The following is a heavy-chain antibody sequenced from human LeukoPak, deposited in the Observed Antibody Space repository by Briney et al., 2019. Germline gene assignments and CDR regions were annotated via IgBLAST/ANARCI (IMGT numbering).Heavy chain of an antibody. CDR1: RFTFSTYA. J-gene: IGHJ1*01. CDR3: ARDRIAVAGMGAFQH. CDR2: ISNDGTNE. D-gene: IGHD6-19*01. V-gene: IGHV3-30-3*01. Sequence: PGRSLRLSCAASRFTFSTYAMHWVRQAPGKGLEWVAGISNDGTNEDHADSVNGRFTISRDNSKNTLYLQMNSLRAEDTAIYYCARDRIAVAGMGAFQHWGQGTLVTVSS.